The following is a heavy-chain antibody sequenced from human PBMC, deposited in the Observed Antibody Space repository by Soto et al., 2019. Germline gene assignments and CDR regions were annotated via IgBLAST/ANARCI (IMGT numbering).Heavy chain of an antibody. CDR1: GFTFSSYD. CDR2: IGTAGDT. V-gene: IGHV3-13*01. Sequence: PGGSLRLSCAASGFTFSSYDMHWVRQATGKGLEWVSAIGTAGDTYYPGSVKGRFTISRENAKNSLYLQMNSLRAEDTAVYYCAKRDTALVIMYYFDYWGQGTLVTVSS. D-gene: IGHD5-18*01. CDR3: AKRDTALVIMYYFDY. J-gene: IGHJ4*02.